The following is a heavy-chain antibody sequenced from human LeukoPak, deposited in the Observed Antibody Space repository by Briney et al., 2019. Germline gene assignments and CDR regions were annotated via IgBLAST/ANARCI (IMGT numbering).Heavy chain of an antibody. D-gene: IGHD6-19*01. CDR3: ARHPPSIAVAGNNWFDP. V-gene: IGHV4-59*08. CDR1: GGSISSYY. J-gene: IGHJ5*02. CDR2: IYYSGST. Sequence: SETLSLTCTVSGGSISSYYWSWIRQPPGQGLEWIGYIYYSGSTNYNPSLKSRVTISVDTSKNQFSLKLSSVTAADTAVYYCARHPPSIAVAGNNWFDPGGQGTLVTVSS.